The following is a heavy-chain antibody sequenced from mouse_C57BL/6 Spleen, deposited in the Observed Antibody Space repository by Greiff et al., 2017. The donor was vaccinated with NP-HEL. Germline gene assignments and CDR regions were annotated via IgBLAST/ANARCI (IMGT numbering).Heavy chain of an antibody. Sequence: EVQLQQSGAELVRPGASVKLSCTASGFNIKDDYMHWVKQRPDQGLERIGWIDPENGDTEYASRFQGKATITADTSSNPAYLQLGSLTSEDTAVYYCTTTVVGGYWSQGATLTVSS. CDR3: TTTVVGGY. J-gene: IGHJ2*01. CDR2: IDPENGDT. D-gene: IGHD1-1*01. CDR1: GFNIKDDY. V-gene: IGHV14-4*01.